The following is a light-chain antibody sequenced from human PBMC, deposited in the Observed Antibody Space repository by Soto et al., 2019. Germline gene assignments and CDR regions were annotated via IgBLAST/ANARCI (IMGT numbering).Light chain of an antibody. CDR1: QSISTY. V-gene: IGKV1-39*01. CDR2: AAY. CDR3: QQSYDMPWT. Sequence: DIQMTQSPSSLSASVVDTVTITFRASQSISTYLTWYQQKPGKAPKLLIYAAYTLQSGVPSRFSGSGFGTDFTLTISSLQPEDFAAYYCQQSYDMPWTFGQGTKV. J-gene: IGKJ1*01.